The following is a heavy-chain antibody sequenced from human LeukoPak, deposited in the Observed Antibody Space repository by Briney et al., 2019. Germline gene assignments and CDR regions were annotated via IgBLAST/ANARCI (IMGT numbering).Heavy chain of an antibody. D-gene: IGHD3-16*02. V-gene: IGHV4-34*01. CDR2: INHSGST. CDR3: ARPKPDYDYVWGGYRKWVYFDY. CDR1: GGSFSGYY. J-gene: IGHJ4*02. Sequence: PSETLSLTCAVYGGSFSGYYWSWIRQPPGKGLEWIGEINHSGSTNYNPSLKSRVTISVDTSKNQFSLKLSSVTAADTAVYYCARPKPDYDYVWGGYRKWVYFDYWGQGTLVTVSS.